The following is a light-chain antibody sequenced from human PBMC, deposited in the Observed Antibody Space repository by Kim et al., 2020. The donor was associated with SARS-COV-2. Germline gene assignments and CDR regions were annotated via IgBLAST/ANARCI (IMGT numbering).Light chain of an antibody. J-gene: IGLJ3*02. V-gene: IGLV6-57*03. CDR2: EDD. Sequence: GKTVTLACSRSTGSGASNYVQWYQQRPGSAPTTVIYEDDQRPSGVPDRFSGSIDSSSNSASLTISGLKTEDEADCYCQSYDSSPWVFGGGTQLTVL. CDR1: TGSGASNY. CDR3: QSYDSSPWV.